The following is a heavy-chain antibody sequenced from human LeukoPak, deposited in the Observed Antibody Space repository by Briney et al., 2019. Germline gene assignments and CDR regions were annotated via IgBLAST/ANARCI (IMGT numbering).Heavy chain of an antibody. CDR3: ARGSGSSSATAFDP. V-gene: IGHV3-33*01. CDR1: GFLFSTYG. J-gene: IGHJ5*02. Sequence: GRSLTLSCAASGFLFSTYGMHWVRQAPGPGLERVAVIWYDGSDKYYADSVKGRFTISRDNFKSTLYLQMNSLRADDTAVYYCARGSGSSSATAFDPWGQGTLVTVSS. CDR2: IWYDGSDK. D-gene: IGHD2-21*02.